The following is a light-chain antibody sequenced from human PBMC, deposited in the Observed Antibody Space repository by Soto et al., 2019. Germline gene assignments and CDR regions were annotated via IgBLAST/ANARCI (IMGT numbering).Light chain of an antibody. CDR2: WSS. J-gene: IGKJ1*01. V-gene: IGKV4-1*01. Sequence: DIVMTQSPDSLAVSLGERATFNCKSSQSILDRSKNNSYLAWYQQKSGQPPKLLIYWSSLRESGVPDRFTGSGSGTDFTLTISSLQAEDVAVYYCQQYFTSPWTVGQGTKVEI. CDR1: QSILDRSKNNSY. CDR3: QQYFTSPWT.